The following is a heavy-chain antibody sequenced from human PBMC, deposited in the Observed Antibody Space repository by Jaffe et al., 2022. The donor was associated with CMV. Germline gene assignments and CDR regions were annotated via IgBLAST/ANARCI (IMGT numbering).Heavy chain of an antibody. D-gene: IGHD3-3*02. CDR1: GFTFDDYA. J-gene: IGHJ4*02. V-gene: IGHV3-9*01. Sequence: EVQLVESGGGLVQPGRSLRLSCAASGFTFDDYAMHWVRQAPGKGLEWVSGISWNSGSIGYADSVKGRFTISRDNAKNSLYLQMNSLRAEDTALYYCAKAIFSGYFSNYFDYWGQGTLVTVSS. CDR2: ISWNSGSI. CDR3: AKAIFSGYFSNYFDY.